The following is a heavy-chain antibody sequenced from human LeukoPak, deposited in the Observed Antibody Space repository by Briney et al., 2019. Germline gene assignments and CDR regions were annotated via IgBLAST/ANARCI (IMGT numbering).Heavy chain of an antibody. D-gene: IGHD5-12*01. CDR1: GFTFSSYW. CDR2: IKQDGSEK. CDR3: ARTMYSGYARGAFDI. Sequence: GGSLRLSCAASGFTFSSYWMSWVRQAPGKGLEWVANIKQDGSEKYYVDSMKGRFTISRDNAKNSLYLQMNSLRAEDTAVYYCARTMYSGYARGAFDIWGQGTMVTVSS. V-gene: IGHV3-7*01. J-gene: IGHJ3*02.